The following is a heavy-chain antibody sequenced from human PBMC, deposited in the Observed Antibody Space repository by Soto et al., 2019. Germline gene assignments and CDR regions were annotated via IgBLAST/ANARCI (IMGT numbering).Heavy chain of an antibody. V-gene: IGHV4-61*01. J-gene: IGHJ3*02. CDR3: ARVERGTATTVVDAFEI. D-gene: IGHD1-1*01. Sequence: SETLSLTCAVYGGFVSSGNYYWSWIRQPPEKGLEWIGEMSHSGGTHFNPSLKSRVTISVDTSKNQFSLKMSSVTAADTALYYCARVERGTATTVVDAFEIWGPGTMVTVSS. CDR2: MSHSGGT. CDR1: GGFVSSGNYY.